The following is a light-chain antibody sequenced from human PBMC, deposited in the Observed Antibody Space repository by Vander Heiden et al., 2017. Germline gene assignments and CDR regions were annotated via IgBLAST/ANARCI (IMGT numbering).Light chain of an antibody. V-gene: IGLV6-57*01. CDR3: QSSDSSNVV. Sequence: NLKPTQPHPLSESPGTTVTISCTGSSGNIASNYVQWYQQRPGSSPTIVIYEDDQRPSGVPDRFSGSIDSSSNSASLTISGLKTEDEADYYCQSSDSSNVVFGGGTKLTVL. J-gene: IGLJ2*01. CDR1: SGNIASNY. CDR2: EDD.